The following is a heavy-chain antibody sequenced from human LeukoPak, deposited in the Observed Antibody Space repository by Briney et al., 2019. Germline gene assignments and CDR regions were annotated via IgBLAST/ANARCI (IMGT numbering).Heavy chain of an antibody. Sequence: GGSLRLSCAASGFTFSNAWMSWVRQAPGKGLEWVGRIKSKTDGGTTDYAAPVKGRFTISRDDSKNTLYLQMNSLKTEDTTVYYCTTVSGDSSGYLSYYYYMDVWGKGTTVTVSS. J-gene: IGHJ6*03. D-gene: IGHD3-22*01. CDR3: TTVSGDSSGYLSYYYYMDV. CDR2: IKSKTDGGTT. V-gene: IGHV3-15*01. CDR1: GFTFSNAW.